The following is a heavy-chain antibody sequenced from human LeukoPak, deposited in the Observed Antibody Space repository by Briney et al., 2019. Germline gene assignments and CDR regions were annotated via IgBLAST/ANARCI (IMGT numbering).Heavy chain of an antibody. CDR2: IYHSGNT. D-gene: IGHD3-22*01. CDR1: AYSISSGYH. V-gene: IGHV4-38-2*02. CDR3: ARDPSGDSSGYPYNWFDP. J-gene: IGHJ5*02. Sequence: SETLSLTCTVSAYSISSGYHWDWVRQPPGKGLEWIGSIYHSGNTYYNPSLKSRVTILVDTSKNQFSLQLSSVTAADTAVYYRARDPSGDSSGYPYNWFDPWGQGTLVTVSS.